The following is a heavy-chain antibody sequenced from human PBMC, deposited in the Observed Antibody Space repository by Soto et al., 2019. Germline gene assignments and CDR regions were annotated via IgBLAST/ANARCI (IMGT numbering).Heavy chain of an antibody. CDR3: ARGYYDSSGIGGYYYYYGMDV. Sequence: SETLSLTCTVSGGSISSYYWSWIRQPPGKGLEWIGYIYYSGSTNYNPSLKSRVTISVDTSKNQFSLRLSSVTAADTAVYYCARGYYDSSGIGGYYYYYGMDVWGQGTMVTV. V-gene: IGHV4-59*01. CDR1: GGSISSYY. CDR2: IYYSGST. J-gene: IGHJ6*02. D-gene: IGHD3-22*01.